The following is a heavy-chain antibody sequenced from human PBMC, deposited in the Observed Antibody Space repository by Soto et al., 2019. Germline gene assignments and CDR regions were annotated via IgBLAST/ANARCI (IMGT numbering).Heavy chain of an antibody. CDR1: RYALTGYY. J-gene: IGHJ6*02. Sequence: EASVKVSCTASRYALTGYYMHWVRHAPGQGLEWMVWINPNSGGTNYAQTFQGWVTMTRDTSISTASLELIRLRPDYTAVYYCASDQGVVDAYGMGVRGQGTTVTVSS. CDR3: ASDQGVVDAYGMGV. CDR2: INPNSGGT. V-gene: IGHV1-2*04. D-gene: IGHD2-8*02.